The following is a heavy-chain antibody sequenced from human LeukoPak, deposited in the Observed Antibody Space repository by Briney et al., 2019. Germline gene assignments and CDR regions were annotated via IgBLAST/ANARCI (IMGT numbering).Heavy chain of an antibody. V-gene: IGHV3-48*01. CDR1: GFTFSAYS. J-gene: IGHJ5*01. Sequence: GGSLRLSCAASGFTFSAYSMNWVRQAPGKGLEWVSYISSSSSSIYYADSVRGRFTISRDNAKNSLYLQMNSLRAEDTAVYYCTRRFDCWGQGTLVTVAS. CDR3: TRRFDC. CDR2: ISSSSSSI.